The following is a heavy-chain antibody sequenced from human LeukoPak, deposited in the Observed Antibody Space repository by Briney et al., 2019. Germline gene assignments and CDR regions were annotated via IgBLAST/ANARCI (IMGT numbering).Heavy chain of an antibody. CDR2: VSGSGGST. D-gene: IGHD3-10*01. J-gene: IGHJ4*02. CDR1: GIIFDSYA. Sequence: PGGSLRLSCAASGIIFDSYAMSWVRQAPGEGLEWVSAVSGSGGSTYYADSVKGRFTISRDNSKNTVDLQMNSLRAEDTAVYYCRALLYREDLDYWGQGTLVTVSS. V-gene: IGHV3-23*01. CDR3: RALLYREDLDY.